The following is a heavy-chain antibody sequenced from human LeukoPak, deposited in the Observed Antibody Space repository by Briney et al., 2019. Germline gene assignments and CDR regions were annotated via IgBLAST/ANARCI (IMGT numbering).Heavy chain of an antibody. V-gene: IGHV3-48*03. CDR1: GFTFSSYE. Sequence: GGSLRLSCAASGFTFSSYEMNWVRQAPGKGLEWVSYIDSSGSTVYYADSVKGRFTISRDNAKNSLYLQMNSLRAEDTAVYYCARARSRQRHYFDYWGQGTLVTVSS. D-gene: IGHD5-24*01. J-gene: IGHJ4*02. CDR3: ARARSRQRHYFDY. CDR2: IDSSGSTV.